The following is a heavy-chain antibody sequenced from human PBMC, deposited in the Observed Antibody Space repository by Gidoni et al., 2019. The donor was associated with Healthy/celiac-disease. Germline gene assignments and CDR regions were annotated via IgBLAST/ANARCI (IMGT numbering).Heavy chain of an antibody. J-gene: IGHJ6*02. V-gene: IGHV3-7*03. CDR3: ARKEDDFIRYYDFWSDYYYGMDV. CDR1: GFTFRSYW. D-gene: IGHD3-3*01. CDR2: IKQDGSEK. Sequence: EVQLVESGGGLVQPGGSLRLSCAASGFTFRSYWMIWVRQAPGKGLEWVANIKQDGSEKYYVDSVKGRFTISRDNAKNSLYLQMNSLRAEDTAVYYCARKEDDFIRYYDFWSDYYYGMDVWGQGYHGHRLL.